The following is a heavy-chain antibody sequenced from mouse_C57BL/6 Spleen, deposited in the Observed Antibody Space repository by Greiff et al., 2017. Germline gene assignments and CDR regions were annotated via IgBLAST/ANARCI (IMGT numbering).Heavy chain of an antibody. CDR2: IWSDGST. J-gene: IGHJ4*01. D-gene: IGHD1-1*01. CDR1: GFSLTSYG. CDR3: ARHGGSSYDAMDY. V-gene: IGHV2-6-1*01. Sequence: VQGVESGPGLVAPSQSLSITCTVSGFSLTSYGVNWVRQPPGKGLEWLVVIWSDGSTTYNSALKSRLSISKDNSKSQVFLKMNSLQTDDTAMDYCARHGGSSYDAMDYWGQGTSVTVSS.